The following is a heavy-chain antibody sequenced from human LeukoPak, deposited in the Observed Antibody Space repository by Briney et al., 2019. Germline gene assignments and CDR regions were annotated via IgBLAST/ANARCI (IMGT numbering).Heavy chain of an antibody. D-gene: IGHD5-24*01. CDR2: ISYDGSNK. Sequence: GGSLRLSCAASGFTFSSYAMHWVRQAPGKGLEWVAVISYDGSNKYYADSVKGRFTISRDNSKNTLYLQMNSPRAEDTAVYYCAREQVVDAYFDYWGQGTLVTVSS. J-gene: IGHJ4*02. CDR3: AREQVVDAYFDY. V-gene: IGHV3-30-3*01. CDR1: GFTFSSYA.